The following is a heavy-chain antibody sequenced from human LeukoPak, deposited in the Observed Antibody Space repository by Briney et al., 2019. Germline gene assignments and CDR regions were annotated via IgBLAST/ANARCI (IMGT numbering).Heavy chain of an antibody. Sequence: GGSLRLSCAASGFTFSSYAMSWVRQAPGKGLEWVSAISGSGGSTYYADSVKGRFTISRDNSKNTLYLQMNSLRAEDTAVYYCAKDTSYYDFWSGYSNFDYWGQGTLVTVSS. CDR3: AKDTSYYDFWSGYSNFDY. J-gene: IGHJ4*02. V-gene: IGHV3-23*01. D-gene: IGHD3-3*01. CDR1: GFTFSSYA. CDR2: ISGSGGST.